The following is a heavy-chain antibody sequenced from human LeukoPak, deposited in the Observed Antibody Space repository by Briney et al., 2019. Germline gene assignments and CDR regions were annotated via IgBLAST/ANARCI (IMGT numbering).Heavy chain of an antibody. V-gene: IGHV3-48*01. D-gene: IGHD2-15*01. CDR2: ISSSSTTI. Sequence: GGSLRLSCAASGFTFSSYNMNWVRQAPGKGLEWVSYISSSSTTIYYADSVKGRFTISRDNAKSSLYLQMNSLRAEDTAVYYCASSYCSGGTCYSTGELDYWGQGTLVTVSS. J-gene: IGHJ4*02. CDR3: ASSYCSGGTCYSTGELDY. CDR1: GFTFSSYN.